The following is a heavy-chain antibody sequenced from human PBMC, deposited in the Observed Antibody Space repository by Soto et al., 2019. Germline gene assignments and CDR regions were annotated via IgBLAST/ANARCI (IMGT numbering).Heavy chain of an antibody. D-gene: IGHD5-18*01. CDR2: IKSKTDGRTT. CDR3: TALGHTAMVSNYYYYYGMDV. Sequence: TGGSLRLSCAASGFTFSNAWMNWVRQAPGKGLEWVGRIKSKTDGRTTDYAAPVKGRFTISRDDSKNTLYLQMNSLKTEDTAVYYCTALGHTAMVSNYYYYYGMDVWGQGTTVTVSS. V-gene: IGHV3-15*07. J-gene: IGHJ6*02. CDR1: GFTFSNAW.